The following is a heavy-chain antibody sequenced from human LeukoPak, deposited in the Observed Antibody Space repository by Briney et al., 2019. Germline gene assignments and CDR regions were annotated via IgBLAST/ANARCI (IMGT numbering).Heavy chain of an antibody. CDR2: IKQDASET. D-gene: IGHD6-19*01. CDR3: AGGGGWLIDD. CDR1: GFTFSTYW. J-gene: IGHJ4*02. Sequence: GGSLRLSCAASGFTFSTYWMNWVRQAPGEGLEWVANIKQDASETYYVDSVKGRFTISRDNAKNSLYLQMNSLRVEDTALYYCAGGGGWLIDDWGQGTLVTVSS. V-gene: IGHV3-7*04.